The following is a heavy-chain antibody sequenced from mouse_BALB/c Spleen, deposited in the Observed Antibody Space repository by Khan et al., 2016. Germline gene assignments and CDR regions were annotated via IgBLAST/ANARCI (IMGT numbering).Heavy chain of an antibody. CDR1: GFTFNTYA. Sequence: EVELVESGGGLVQPKGSLKLSCAASGFTFNTYAMNWVRQAPGKGLEWVARIRSKSNNYATYYADSVKDGFTISRDDSQSMLYLQMNNLKTEDTAMYYCVRPYSHGGFDYWGQGTTLTVSS. CDR3: VRPYSHGGFDY. J-gene: IGHJ2*01. CDR2: IRSKSNNYAT. V-gene: IGHV10-1*02. D-gene: IGHD2-10*01.